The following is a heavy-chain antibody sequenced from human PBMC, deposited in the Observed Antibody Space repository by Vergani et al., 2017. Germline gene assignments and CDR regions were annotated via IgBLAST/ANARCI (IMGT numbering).Heavy chain of an antibody. CDR2: IYSGGSST. CDR3: AKVGDIWSGYYPYFDY. Sequence: EVQLLESGGGLVQPGGSLRLSCAASGFTFSSYAMSWVRQAPGKGLEWVSVIYSGGSSTYYADSVKGRFTISRDNSKNTLYLQMNSLRAEDTAVYYCAKVGDIWSGYYPYFDYWGQGTLVTVSS. D-gene: IGHD3-3*01. V-gene: IGHV3-23*03. CDR1: GFTFSSYA. J-gene: IGHJ4*02.